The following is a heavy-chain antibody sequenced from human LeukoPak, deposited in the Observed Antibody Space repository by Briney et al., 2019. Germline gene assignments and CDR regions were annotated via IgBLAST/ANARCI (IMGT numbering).Heavy chain of an antibody. V-gene: IGHV3-66*01. CDR1: GFTVSRNY. Sequence: GGSLRLSCAASGFTVSRNYMSWVRQAPGKGLEWVSVIYSGGSTYYADSVKGRFTISRDNSKNTLYLQMNSLRAEDTAVYYCARDFVAYSYGYSPHPWGQGTLVTVSS. J-gene: IGHJ5*02. D-gene: IGHD5-18*01. CDR2: IYSGGST. CDR3: ARDFVAYSYGYSPHP.